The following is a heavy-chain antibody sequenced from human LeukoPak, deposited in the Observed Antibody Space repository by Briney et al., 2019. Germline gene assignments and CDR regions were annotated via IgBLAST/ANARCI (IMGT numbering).Heavy chain of an antibody. CDR1: GGSISSGGYY. CDR3: ARDAGFSSSSEDY. V-gene: IGHV4-30-2*01. CDR2: IYHSGST. Sequence: TLSLTCTVSGGSISSGGYYWSWIRQPPGKGLEWIGYIYHSGSTYYNPSLKSRVTISVDRSKNQFSLKLSSVTAADTAVYYCARDAGFSSSSEDYWGQGTLVTVSS. D-gene: IGHD6-6*01. J-gene: IGHJ4*02.